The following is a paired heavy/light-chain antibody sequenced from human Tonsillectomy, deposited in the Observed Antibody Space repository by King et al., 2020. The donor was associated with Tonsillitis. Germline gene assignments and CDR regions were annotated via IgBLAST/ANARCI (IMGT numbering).Heavy chain of an antibody. Sequence: QVQLVQSGAEVKKPGASVKVSCKAPGYTFTDYYMHWVRQAPGQGLEWMGWIIPDSGGTKYAQKFQGRVTMTRDTSITTAYMELSRLRSDDTAVYYCARGDRYYYDGSAHLSFAFDIWGQGTMVTVSS. D-gene: IGHD3-22*01. CDR1: GYTFTDYY. CDR2: IIPDSGGT. J-gene: IGHJ3*02. CDR3: ARGDRYYYDGSAHLSFAFDI. V-gene: IGHV1-2*02.
Light chain of an antibody. J-gene: IGLJ2*01. CDR2: GNN. V-gene: IGLV1-40*01. CDR3: QSYDSSLSGSV. Sequence: QSVLTQPPSVSGAPGQRVTISCTGSSSNIGAGYDVHWYQQLPGTAPKLLIYGNNDRPSGVPDRFSGSKSGTSASLAITGLQAEDEGDYYCQSYDSSLSGSVFGGGTKLTVL. CDR1: SSNIGAGYD.